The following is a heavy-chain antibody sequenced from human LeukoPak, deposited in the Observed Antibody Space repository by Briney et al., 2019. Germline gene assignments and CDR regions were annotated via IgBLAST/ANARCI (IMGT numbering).Heavy chain of an antibody. CDR1: GGSFSGYY. J-gene: IGHJ6*02. V-gene: IGHV4-34*01. CDR2: INHSGST. D-gene: IGHD3-10*01. CDR3: ARGSYYYGSGSDQIYYYYGMDV. Sequence: SETLSLTCAVYGGSFSGYYWSWIRQPPGKGLEWIGEINHSGSTNYNPSLKSRVTISVGTSKNQFSLKLSSVTAADTAVYYCARGSYYYGSGSDQIYYYYGMDVWGQGTTVTVSS.